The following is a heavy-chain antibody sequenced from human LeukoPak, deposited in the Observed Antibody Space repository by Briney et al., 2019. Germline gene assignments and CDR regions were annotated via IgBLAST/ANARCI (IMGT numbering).Heavy chain of an antibody. V-gene: IGHV4-34*01. CDR2: IHHGGST. Sequence: SETLSLTCAVYGGSFSGYYWNWIRQPPGRGLEWIGEIHHGGSTNYNPSLKSRVTISPDTSKNQFSLHLSSVTAADTAVYYCARTVVVPVAIRDYYGMDVWGQGSTVTVSS. J-gene: IGHJ6*02. CDR1: GGSFSGYY. D-gene: IGHD2-2*02. CDR3: ARTVVVPVAIRDYYGMDV.